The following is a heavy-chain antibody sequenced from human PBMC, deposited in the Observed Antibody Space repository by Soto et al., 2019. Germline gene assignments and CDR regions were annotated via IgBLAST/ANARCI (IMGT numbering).Heavy chain of an antibody. CDR2: ISDSSSTI. Sequence: EVQLVESGGGLVQPGGSLRLSCAASGFTFSTYNMNWVRQAPGKGLEWVSYISDSSSTIHYADSVKGRFTISRDNAKNSLYLQMNRLRAEDTAVYYCARDDYPYYDDSSGYHFDYWGQGALVTVSS. D-gene: IGHD3-22*01. CDR3: ARDDYPYYDDSSGYHFDY. CDR1: GFTFSTYN. V-gene: IGHV3-48*01. J-gene: IGHJ4*02.